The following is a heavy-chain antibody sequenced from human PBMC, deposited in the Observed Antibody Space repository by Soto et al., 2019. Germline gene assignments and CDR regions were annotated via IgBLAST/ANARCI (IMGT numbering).Heavy chain of an antibody. V-gene: IGHV1-69*01. D-gene: IGHD4-17*01. CDR3: AINPPADYGDYGDFQH. CDR2: IIPIFGTA. Sequence: QVQLVQSGAEMKKPGSSVKVSCKASGGTFSSYAISWVRQAPGQGLEWMGGIIPIFGTANYAQKFQGRVTITADESTSTAYMELSSLRSEDTAVYYCAINPPADYGDYGDFQHWGQGTLVTVSS. CDR1: GGTFSSYA. J-gene: IGHJ1*01.